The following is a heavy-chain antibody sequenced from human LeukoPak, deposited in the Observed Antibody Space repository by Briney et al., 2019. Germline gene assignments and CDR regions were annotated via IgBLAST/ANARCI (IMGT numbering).Heavy chain of an antibody. J-gene: IGHJ5*02. V-gene: IGHV1-46*02. D-gene: IGHD3-10*01. CDR3: ARGDEVRALDL. CDR2: INPGGFST. CDR1: GYSSNRYH. Sequence: ASVKVSCKASGYSSNRYHMHWLRPARGQGLERMGIINPGGFSTTYSQKFKGRVTMTRDTSTSTVYLELSSLRSDDTAVYFCARGDEVRALDLWGQGTLVTVSS.